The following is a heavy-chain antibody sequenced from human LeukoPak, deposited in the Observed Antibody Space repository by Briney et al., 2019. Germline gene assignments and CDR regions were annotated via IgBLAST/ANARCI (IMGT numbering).Heavy chain of an antibody. V-gene: IGHV4-39*07. CDR3: ARERSSSWYHYFDY. CDR1: GGSISSSSYY. J-gene: IGHJ4*02. D-gene: IGHD6-13*01. CDR2: IYYSGST. Sequence: SETLSLTCTVSGGSISSSSYYWGWIRQPPGKGLEWIGCIYYSGSTYYNPSLKSRVTISVDTSKNQFSLKLSSVTAADTAVYYCARERSSSWYHYFDYWGQGTLVTVSS.